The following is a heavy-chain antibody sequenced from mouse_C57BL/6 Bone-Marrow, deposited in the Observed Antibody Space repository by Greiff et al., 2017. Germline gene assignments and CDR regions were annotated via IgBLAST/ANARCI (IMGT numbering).Heavy chain of an antibody. D-gene: IGHD1-1*01. V-gene: IGHV14-4*01. J-gene: IGHJ4*01. CDR1: GFNIKDDY. CDR2: IDPANGDT. Sequence: VQLQQSGAELVRPGASVKLSCTASGFNIKDDYMHWVKQRPEQGLEWIGWIDPANGDTEYASKFQGKATITADTSSNTAYLQLSSLTSDDTAVYYCTSYGSSYEAMDYWGQRTSVTGSS. CDR3: TSYGSSYEAMDY.